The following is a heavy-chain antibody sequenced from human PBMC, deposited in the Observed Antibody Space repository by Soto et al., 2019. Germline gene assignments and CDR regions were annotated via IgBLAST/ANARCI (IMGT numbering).Heavy chain of an antibody. CDR2: IYPGSSDT. CDR3: ARGSSGYSINPDAFDI. Sequence: GESLKISCKGSGYSFTSYWIGWVRQMPGKGLEWMGIIYPGSSDTRYSPSLQGQGTISPGKSISTAYLQWSSLEARVPALSYCARGSSGYSINPDAFDIWGQGTIVTVSS. CDR1: GYSFTSYW. V-gene: IGHV5-51*01. D-gene: IGHD3-22*01. J-gene: IGHJ3*02.